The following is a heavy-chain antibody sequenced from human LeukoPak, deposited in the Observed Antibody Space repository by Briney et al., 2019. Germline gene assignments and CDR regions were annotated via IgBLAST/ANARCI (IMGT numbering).Heavy chain of an antibody. CDR1: GYTFTSYG. V-gene: IGHV1-18*01. CDR2: ISAYNGNT. D-gene: IGHD3-22*01. J-gene: IGHJ5*02. Sequence: GASVKVSCKASGYTFTSYGISWVRQAPGQGLEWMGWISAYNGNTNYAQKLQGRVTMTTDTSTNTAYMELRSLRSDDTAVYYCARDTAGSGSPGKFDPWGQGTLVTVSS. CDR3: ARDTAGSGSPGKFDP.